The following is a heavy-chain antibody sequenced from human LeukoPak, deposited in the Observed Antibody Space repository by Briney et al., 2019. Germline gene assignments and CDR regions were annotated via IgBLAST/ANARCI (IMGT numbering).Heavy chain of an antibody. CDR1: GYTFTSYY. CDR2: INPSGGST. D-gene: IGHD6-13*01. V-gene: IGHV1-46*01. J-gene: IGHJ4*02. Sequence: ASVKVSCKASGYTFTSYYMHWVRQAPGQGLEWMGIINPSGGSTSYAQKFQGRVTMTRDTSTSTVYMELSRLGSDDTAVYYCAREAAAGYYFDYWGQGTLVTVSS. CDR3: AREAAAGYYFDY.